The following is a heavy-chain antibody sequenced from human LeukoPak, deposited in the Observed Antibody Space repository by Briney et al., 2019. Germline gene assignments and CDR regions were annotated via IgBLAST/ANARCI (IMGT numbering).Heavy chain of an antibody. V-gene: IGHV1-69*04. CDR1: GGTFSSYA. CDR3: ARRVSSSSAYYYYGMDV. CDR2: IIPILGIA. J-gene: IGHJ6*02. Sequence: SVKVSCKASGGTFSSYAISWVRQAPGQGLEWMGRIIPILGIANYAQKFQGRVTITADKSTSTAYMELSSLRSEDTAVYYCARRVSSSSAYYYYGMDVWGQGTTVTVSS. D-gene: IGHD6-13*01.